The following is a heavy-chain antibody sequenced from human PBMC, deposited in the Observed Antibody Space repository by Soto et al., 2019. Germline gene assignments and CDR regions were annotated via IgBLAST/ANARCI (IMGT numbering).Heavy chain of an antibody. V-gene: IGHV4-39*01. J-gene: IGHJ5*02. CDR1: VGSVSISTYY. CDR2: IYYSGTT. CDR3: ARHTWGRQRGWLDP. D-gene: IGHD2-2*01. Sequence: SSETLSLTCTVSVGSVSISTYYWGWVRQPLGQGLEWIGSIYYSGTTFYNPSLKSRVTISVDTSKNQFSLKLTSVTATDTAMYYCARHTWGRQRGWLDPWGQGTLVTVSS.